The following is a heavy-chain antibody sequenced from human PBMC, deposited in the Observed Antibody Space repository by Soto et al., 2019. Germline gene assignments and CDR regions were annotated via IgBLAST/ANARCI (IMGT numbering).Heavy chain of an antibody. D-gene: IGHD3-9*01. J-gene: IGHJ4*02. CDR2: IYYSGST. V-gene: IGHV4-39*01. CDR1: GGSISSSSYY. Sequence: QLQLQESGPGLVKPSEALSLTCSVSGGSISSSSYYWGWIRQPPGKGLEWIGSIYYSGSTYYNPSLKSRLTISIDKSKTQFSLKLSSLTAADTAVYYCARLEGLATISYYFDFWGQGTLVTVSS. CDR3: ARLEGLATISYYFDF.